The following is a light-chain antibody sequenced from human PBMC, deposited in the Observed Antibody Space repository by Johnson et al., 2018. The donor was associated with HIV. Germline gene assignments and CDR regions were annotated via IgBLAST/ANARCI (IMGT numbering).Light chain of an antibody. J-gene: IGLJ1*01. Sequence: HSVLTQPPSVSAAPGQKVTISCSGSTYNIGNNYVSWYQQLPGTAPKLLIYENIKRPSGIPDRFSGSKSGTSATLGIAGLQTGDEADYYCGTWDSSLSANVFGTGTKVTVL. CDR3: GTWDSSLSANV. V-gene: IGLV1-51*02. CDR1: TYNIGNNY. CDR2: ENI.